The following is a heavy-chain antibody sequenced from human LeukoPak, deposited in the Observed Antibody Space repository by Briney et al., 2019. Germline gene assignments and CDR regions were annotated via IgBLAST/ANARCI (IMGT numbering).Heavy chain of an antibody. CDR3: ARQRKIIAAPPRWFDP. V-gene: IGHV4-39*01. CDR2: INHSGST. CDR1: GGSISSSSYY. J-gene: IGHJ5*02. Sequence: SETLSLTCTVSGGSISSSSYYWSWIRQPPGKGLEWIGEINHSGSTNYNPSLKSRVTISVDTSKNQFSLKLSSVTAADTAVYYCARQRKIIAAPPRWFDPWGQGTLVTVSS. D-gene: IGHD6-6*01.